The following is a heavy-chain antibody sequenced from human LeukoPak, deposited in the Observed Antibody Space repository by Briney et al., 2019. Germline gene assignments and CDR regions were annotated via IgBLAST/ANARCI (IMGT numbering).Heavy chain of an antibody. CDR2: IIPIFGTA. CDR1: GYIFTNYG. CDR3: ARNSDFWSGYYSA. D-gene: IGHD3-3*01. Sequence: ASVKVSCKASGYIFTNYGISWVRQAPGQGLEWMGGIIPIFGTANYAQKFQGRVTITADESTSTAYMELSSLRSEDTAVYYCARNSDFWSGYYSAWGQGTLVTVSS. J-gene: IGHJ5*02. V-gene: IGHV1-69*13.